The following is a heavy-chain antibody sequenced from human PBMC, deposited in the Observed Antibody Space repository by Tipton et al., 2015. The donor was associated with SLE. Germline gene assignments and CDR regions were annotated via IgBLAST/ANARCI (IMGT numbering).Heavy chain of an antibody. V-gene: IGHV4-61*02. CDR1: SGSITSTSYY. D-gene: IGHD3-3*01. Sequence: TLSLTCTVSSGSITSTSYYWSWIRQPAGKGLEWIGRIYTSGSTNYNPSLKSRVTISVDTSKNQFSLKLSSVTAADTAVYYCARVSPIFYYFDYWGQGTLVTVSS. CDR3: ARVSPIFYYFDY. CDR2: IYTSGST. J-gene: IGHJ4*02.